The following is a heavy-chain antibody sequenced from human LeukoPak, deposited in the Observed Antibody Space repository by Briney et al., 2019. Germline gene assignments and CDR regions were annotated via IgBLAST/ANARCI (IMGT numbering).Heavy chain of an antibody. CDR1: GFTFSSYG. Sequence: GGTLRLSCAASGFTFSSYGMHWVRQAPGKGLEWVAVISYDGSNKYYADSVKGRFTISRDNSKNTLYLQMNSLRAEDTAVYYCARHVVDTAPLDNWFDPWGQGTLVTVSS. J-gene: IGHJ5*02. CDR2: ISYDGSNK. D-gene: IGHD5-18*01. V-gene: IGHV3-30*03. CDR3: ARHVVDTAPLDNWFDP.